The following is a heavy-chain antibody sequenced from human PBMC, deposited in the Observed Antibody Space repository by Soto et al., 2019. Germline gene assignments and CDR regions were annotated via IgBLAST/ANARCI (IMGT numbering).Heavy chain of an antibody. CDR2: ISGSGGST. Sequence: PGGSLRLSCAASGFTFSSYAMSWVRQAPGKGLEWVSAISGSGGSTYYADSVKGRFTISRDNSKNTLYLQMNSLRAEDTAVYYCAKDFFEGITGTPGMQCWGQGALVTVSS. D-gene: IGHD1-20*01. J-gene: IGHJ4*02. CDR1: GFTFSSYA. CDR3: AKDFFEGITGTPGMQC. V-gene: IGHV3-23*01.